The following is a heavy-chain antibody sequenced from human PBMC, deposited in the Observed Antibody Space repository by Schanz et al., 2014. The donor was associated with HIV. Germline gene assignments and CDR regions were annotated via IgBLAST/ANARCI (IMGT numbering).Heavy chain of an antibody. CDR2: ITESGGRT. J-gene: IGHJ4*02. V-gene: IGHV3-23*04. D-gene: IGHD3-22*01. CDR3: AKPEYDSSGNSQSHFDY. CDR1: GFTFNNYA. Sequence: EVRLVDSGGGLVQPGGSLRLSCVASGFTFNNYAMTWVRQAPGKGLEWVSSITESGGRTYYADSVNGRFTISRDNSKNTLYLQMTTLRTEDTAVYYCAKPEYDSSGNSQSHFDYWGQGTLVTVSS.